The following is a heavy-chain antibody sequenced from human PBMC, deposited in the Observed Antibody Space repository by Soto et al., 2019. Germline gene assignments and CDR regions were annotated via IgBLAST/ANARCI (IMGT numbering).Heavy chain of an antibody. CDR3: EREALYSSGWYYPDY. D-gene: IGHD6-13*01. CDR2: ISAYNGNT. V-gene: IGHV1-18*01. CDR1: GYTFNTYG. J-gene: IGHJ4*02. Sequence: ASVKVSCKASGYTFNTYGINWVRQAPGQGLEWMGWISAYNGNTNYAEKVRGRVTMTTDTSTSTAYMELRSLRSDDTAVYYCEREALYSSGWYYPDYWGQGTPVTVSS.